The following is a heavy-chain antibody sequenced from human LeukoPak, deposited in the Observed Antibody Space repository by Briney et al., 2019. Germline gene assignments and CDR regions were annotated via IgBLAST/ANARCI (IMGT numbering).Heavy chain of an antibody. Sequence: PGGSLRLSCAASGFNFDDYGMSWVRQVPGRGLEWVSGINCNGGSRGYADSVKGRFTISRDNAKNSVYLQMNSLRSEDTAFYHCARDRCSSTSCYNTPNWFDPWGQGTLVTVSS. D-gene: IGHD2-2*02. CDR2: INCNGGSR. V-gene: IGHV3-20*01. CDR1: GFNFDDYG. J-gene: IGHJ5*02. CDR3: ARDRCSSTSCYNTPNWFDP.